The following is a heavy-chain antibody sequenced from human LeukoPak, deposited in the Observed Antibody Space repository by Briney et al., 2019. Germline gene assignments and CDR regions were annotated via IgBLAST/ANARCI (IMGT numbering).Heavy chain of an antibody. V-gene: IGHV3-9*01. Sequence: GGSLRLSCAASGFTFSSYAMSWVRQAPGKGLEWVSGISWNSGSIGYADSVKGRFTISRDNAKNSLYLQMNSLRAEDTALYYCAKDITPAAWDFVDYWGQGTLVTVSS. CDR1: GFTFSSYA. D-gene: IGHD1-14*01. CDR2: ISWNSGSI. J-gene: IGHJ4*02. CDR3: AKDITPAAWDFVDY.